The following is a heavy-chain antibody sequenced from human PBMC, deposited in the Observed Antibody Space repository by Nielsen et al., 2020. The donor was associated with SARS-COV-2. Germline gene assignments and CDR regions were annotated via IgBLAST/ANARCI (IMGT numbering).Heavy chain of an antibody. D-gene: IGHD1-14*01. CDR1: GFTFDDYA. Sequence: SLNISCAASGFTFDDYAMHWVRQAPGKGLEWVSGISWNSGSIAYADSVKGRFTISRDNAKNSLHLQMNSLRAEDTAFYYCARGRRVGTTLFEYWGQGTLVTVSS. V-gene: IGHV3-9*01. J-gene: IGHJ4*02. CDR3: ARGRRVGTTLFEY. CDR2: ISWNSGSI.